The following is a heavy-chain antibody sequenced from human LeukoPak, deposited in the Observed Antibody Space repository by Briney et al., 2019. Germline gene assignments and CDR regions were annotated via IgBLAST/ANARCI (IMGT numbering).Heavy chain of an antibody. CDR3: ARDRHLGQPTPFDI. Sequence: HPSETLSLTCTVSGGSISSYYWSWIRQPAGKGLEWIGRIYTSGSTNYNPSLKSRVTMSVDTSKNQFSLKLSSVTAADTAVYYCARDRHLGQPTPFDIWGQGTMVTVSS. D-gene: IGHD1-26*01. V-gene: IGHV4-4*07. CDR2: IYTSGST. CDR1: GGSISSYY. J-gene: IGHJ3*02.